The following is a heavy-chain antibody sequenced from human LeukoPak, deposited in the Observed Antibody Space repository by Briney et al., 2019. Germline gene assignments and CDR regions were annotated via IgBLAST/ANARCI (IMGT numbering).Heavy chain of an antibody. D-gene: IGHD6-13*01. Sequence: SQTLSLTCAVSGGSISSGGYSWSWIRQPPGKGLEWIGYIYHSGSTYYNPSLKSRVTISVDRSKNQFSLKLSSVTAADTAVYYCARGSNSSSWRDFDYWGQGTLVTVSS. V-gene: IGHV4-30-2*01. CDR3: ARGSNSSSWRDFDY. CDR2: IYHSGST. CDR1: GGSISSGGYS. J-gene: IGHJ4*02.